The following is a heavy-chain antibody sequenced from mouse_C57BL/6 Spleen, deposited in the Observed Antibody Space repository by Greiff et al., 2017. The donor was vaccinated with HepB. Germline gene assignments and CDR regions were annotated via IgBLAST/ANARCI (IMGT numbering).Heavy chain of an antibody. D-gene: IGHD1-1*01. Sequence: DVQLVESGGGLVQPGGSLKLSCAASGFTFSDYYMYWVRQTPEKRLEWVAYISNGGGSTYYPDTVKGRFTISRDNAKNTLYLQMSRLKSEDTAMYYCARPYYYGSSLYYYAMDYWGQGTSVTVSS. CDR1: GFTFSDYY. CDR3: ARPYYYGSSLYYYAMDY. J-gene: IGHJ4*01. V-gene: IGHV5-12*01. CDR2: ISNGGGST.